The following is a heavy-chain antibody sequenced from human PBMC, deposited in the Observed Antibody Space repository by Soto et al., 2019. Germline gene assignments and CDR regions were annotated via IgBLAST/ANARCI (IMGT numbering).Heavy chain of an antibody. CDR3: ARAYGYYFDY. J-gene: IGHJ4*02. V-gene: IGHV4-59*01. D-gene: IGHD4-17*01. Sequence: PSETLSLTCTVSRGSISSYYWSWIRQPPGKGLEWIGYIYYSGSTNHNPSPKSRVTISVDTSKNHFSLKLSSVPAADTAGHYCARAYGYYFDYWGQGTLVTLSS. CDR1: RGSISSYY. CDR2: IYYSGST.